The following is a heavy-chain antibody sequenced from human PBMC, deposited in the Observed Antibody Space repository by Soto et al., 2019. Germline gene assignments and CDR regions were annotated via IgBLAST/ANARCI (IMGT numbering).Heavy chain of an antibody. J-gene: IGHJ4*02. V-gene: IGHV1-18*01. Sequence: ASVKVSCKASGYTFTSYGISWVRQAPGQGLEWMGWISAYNGNTNYAQKLQGRVTMTTDTSTSTAYMELRSLGSDDTAVYYCARESASAWKTTWYYYDSSGYRYYFDYWGQGTLVTVSS. CDR2: ISAYNGNT. CDR1: GYTFTSYG. CDR3: ARESASAWKTTWYYYDSSGYRYYFDY. D-gene: IGHD3-22*01.